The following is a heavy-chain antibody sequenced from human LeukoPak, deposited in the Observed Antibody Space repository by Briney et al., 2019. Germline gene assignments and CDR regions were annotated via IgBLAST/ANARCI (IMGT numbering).Heavy chain of an antibody. Sequence: SETLSLTCTVSGGSISSYYWSWIRQPPGKGLEWIGYIYYSGSTNYNPSLKSRVTISVDMSRNQFSLKLSSVTAGDTALYFCARQYRDSSGYYYFDYWGQGTLITVSS. CDR1: GGSISSYY. J-gene: IGHJ4*02. D-gene: IGHD3-22*01. CDR2: IYYSGST. V-gene: IGHV4-59*08. CDR3: ARQYRDSSGYYYFDY.